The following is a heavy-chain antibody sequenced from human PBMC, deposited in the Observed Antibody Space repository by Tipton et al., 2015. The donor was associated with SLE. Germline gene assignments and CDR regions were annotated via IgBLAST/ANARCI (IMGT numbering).Heavy chain of an antibody. D-gene: IGHD2-2*01. CDR1: GYTFISYG. J-gene: IGHJ4*01. V-gene: IGHV1-18*01. CDR2: ISAYNGNT. Sequence: QLVQSGAEVKKPGASVKVSCKVSGYTFISYGISWVRQAPGQGLEWMGWISAYNGNTNYARKFQGRVTKTTDASTGATYMELRSLRYDDAAVYYCAISVGSTLFFDYWGQATLVTVSS. CDR3: AISVGSTLFFDY.